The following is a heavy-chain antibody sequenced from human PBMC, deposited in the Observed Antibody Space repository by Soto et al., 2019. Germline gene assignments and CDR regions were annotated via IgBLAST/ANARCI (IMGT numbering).Heavy chain of an antibody. D-gene: IGHD6-13*01. Sequence: SETLSLTCTVSGGSISSYYWSWIRQPPGKGLECIGYIYYSGSTNYNPSLKSRVTMSVDTSKNQFSLKLSFVTAADTAVYYCARRYSSSMDVWGQGTTVTVSS. CDR3: ARRYSSSMDV. CDR1: GGSISSYY. V-gene: IGHV4-59*08. CDR2: IYYSGST. J-gene: IGHJ6*02.